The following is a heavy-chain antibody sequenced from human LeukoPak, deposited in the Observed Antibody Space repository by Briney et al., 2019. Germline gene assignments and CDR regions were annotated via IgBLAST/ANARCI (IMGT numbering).Heavy chain of an antibody. J-gene: IGHJ4*02. Sequence: ASVKVSCKASGGTFSSYAISWVRQAPGQGLEWMGWISAYNGNTNYAQKLQGRVTMTTDTSTSTAYMELRSLRSDDTAVYYCARDTHGGPGVHFDYWGQGTLVTVSS. CDR2: ISAYNGNT. D-gene: IGHD4-23*01. CDR3: ARDTHGGPGVHFDY. V-gene: IGHV1-18*01. CDR1: GGTFSSYA.